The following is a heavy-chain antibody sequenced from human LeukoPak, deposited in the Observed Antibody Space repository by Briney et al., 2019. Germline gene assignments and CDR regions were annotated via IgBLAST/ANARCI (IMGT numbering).Heavy chain of an antibody. CDR3: ARERRIAVAGTPRDFQH. V-gene: IGHV1-2*02. J-gene: IGHJ1*01. CDR2: INPNSGGT. CDR1: GYTFTGYY. D-gene: IGHD6-19*01. Sequence: ASVKVSCKASGYTFTGYYMHWVRQAPGQGLEWMGWINPNSGGTNYAQKFQGRVTMTRDTSISTAYMELSRLRSDDTAVCYCARERRIAVAGTPRDFQHWGQGTLVTVSS.